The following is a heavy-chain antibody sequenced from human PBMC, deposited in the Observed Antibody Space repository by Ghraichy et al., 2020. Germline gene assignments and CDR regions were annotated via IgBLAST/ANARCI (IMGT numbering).Heavy chain of an antibody. V-gene: IGHV1-69*04. CDR2: IIPILGIA. CDR1: GGTFSSYA. CDR3: ALRAYYYDSRDAFDI. D-gene: IGHD3-22*01. J-gene: IGHJ3*02. Sequence: SVKVSCKASGGTFSSYAISWVRQAPGQGLEWMGRIIPILGIANYAQKFQGRVTITADKSTSTAYMELSSLRSEDTAVYYCALRAYYYDSRDAFDIWGQGTMVTVSS.